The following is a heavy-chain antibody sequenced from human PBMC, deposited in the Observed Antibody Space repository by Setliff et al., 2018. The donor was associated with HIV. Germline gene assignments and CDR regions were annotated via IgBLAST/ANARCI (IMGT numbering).Heavy chain of an antibody. Sequence: SQTLSLTCSLSGDSMSTYYWSWIRQTAGKGLEWIGRIHNSGNTNYNPSFMSRVSMSVDTSKSQFSLKLRSVTAADTAVYFCARGYSSAFFHEFFDYWGQGTLVTVSS. J-gene: IGHJ4*02. CDR2: IHNSGNT. V-gene: IGHV4-4*07. D-gene: IGHD6-25*01. CDR3: ARGYSSAFFHEFFDY. CDR1: GDSMSTYY.